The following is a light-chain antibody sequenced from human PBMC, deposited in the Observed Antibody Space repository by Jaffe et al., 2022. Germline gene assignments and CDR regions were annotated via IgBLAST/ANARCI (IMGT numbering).Light chain of an antibody. CDR1: QSIYRW. J-gene: IGKJ1*01. CDR3: QQHISYPWT. CDR2: KAS. V-gene: IGKV1-5*03. Sequence: DIQMTQSPSTLSASVGDRVTITCRASQSIYRWLAWYQQKPGKAPKLLIYKASNLETGVPSRFSGSGSGTEFNLAISSLQPDDFATYYCQQHISYPWTFGQGTKVEIK.